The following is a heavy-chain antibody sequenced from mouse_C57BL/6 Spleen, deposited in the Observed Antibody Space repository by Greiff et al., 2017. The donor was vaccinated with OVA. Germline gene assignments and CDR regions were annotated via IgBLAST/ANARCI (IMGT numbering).Heavy chain of an antibody. Sequence: QVQLQQPGAELVRPGSSVKLSCKASGYTFTSYWMHWVKQRPIQGLEWIGNIDPSDSETHYNQKFKDKATLTVDQSSSTAYMQLSSLTSEDSAVYYCARSGVVAPYFDYWGQGTTLTVSS. D-gene: IGHD1-1*01. J-gene: IGHJ2*01. V-gene: IGHV1-52*01. CDR1: GYTFTSYW. CDR2: IDPSDSET. CDR3: ARSGVVAPYFDY.